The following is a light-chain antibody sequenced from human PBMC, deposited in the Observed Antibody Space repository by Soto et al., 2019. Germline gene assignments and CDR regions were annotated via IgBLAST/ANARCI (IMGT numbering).Light chain of an antibody. CDR1: QSVRSTY. J-gene: IGKJ1*01. CDR3: QQYGDSPST. CDR2: GSS. V-gene: IGKV3-20*01. Sequence: EIVLTQSPGTLSLSPGERATLSCRASQSVRSTYLAWYQHIPGQAPRLLIYGSSTRATGAPDRFSGSGSGTDFTLTITRLEPEDFAVYFCQQYGDSPSTFGQGTKVEIE.